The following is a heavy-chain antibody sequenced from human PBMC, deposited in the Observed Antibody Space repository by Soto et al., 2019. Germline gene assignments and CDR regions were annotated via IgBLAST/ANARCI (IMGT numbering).Heavy chain of an antibody. V-gene: IGHV3-11*01. J-gene: IGHJ6*02. Sequence: GGSLRLSCAASGFSFSDYYMSWIRQAPGKGLEWVSHISSRDSTIYYADSVKGRFTISRDNAKNSLYLQMNSLRAEDTAVYYCARGIYSSSSVFSAYYYGMDVWGQGTTVTVSS. CDR3: ARGIYSSSSVFSAYYYGMDV. D-gene: IGHD6-6*01. CDR1: GFSFSDYY. CDR2: ISSRDSTI.